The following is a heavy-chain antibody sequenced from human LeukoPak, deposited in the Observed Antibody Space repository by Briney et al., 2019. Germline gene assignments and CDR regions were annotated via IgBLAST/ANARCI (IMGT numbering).Heavy chain of an antibody. V-gene: IGHV2-5*01. CDR2: IYSNDDK. CDR1: GFSLSTSGVG. CDR3: AHRLPYYDILTGYYDVRHFDY. D-gene: IGHD3-9*01. J-gene: IGHJ4*02. Sequence: SGPTLVNPTQTLTLTCTFSGFSLSTSGVGVGWIRQPPGKALEWLALIYSNDDKRYSPSLKSRLAITKDTSKNQVVLTMTNMDPVDTATYYCAHRLPYYDILTGYYDVRHFDYWGQGTLVTVSS.